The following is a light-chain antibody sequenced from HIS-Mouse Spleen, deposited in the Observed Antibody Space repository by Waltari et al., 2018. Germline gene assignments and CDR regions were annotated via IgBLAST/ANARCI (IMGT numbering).Light chain of an antibody. CDR3: YSTDSSGNHRV. Sequence: SYELTQPPSVSVSPGQTARITCSGDALPKKYAYWYQQKSGQAPVLVIYEGSKRPSGIPGGFSGSSLGTMATLTISGAQVEDEADYYCYSTDSSGNHRVFGGGTKLTVL. J-gene: IGLJ2*01. V-gene: IGLV3-10*01. CDR2: EGS. CDR1: ALPKKY.